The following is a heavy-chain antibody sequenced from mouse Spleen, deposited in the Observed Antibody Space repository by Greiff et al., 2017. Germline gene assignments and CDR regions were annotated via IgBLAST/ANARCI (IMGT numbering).Heavy chain of an antibody. J-gene: IGHJ1*03. V-gene: IGHV14-3*01. CDR2: IDPAHDYI. CDR3: TREGVGYFDV. CDR1: GFNFKNTY. Sequence: EVQVVESVAELVRPGASVKLSCTVSGFNFKNTYMHWVRQRPEQGLEWIGRIDPAHDYIKYDPNFQGKATIAADTSSNTAYLQLSSLTSEDTANYYCTREGVGYFDVWGTGTTVTVSS.